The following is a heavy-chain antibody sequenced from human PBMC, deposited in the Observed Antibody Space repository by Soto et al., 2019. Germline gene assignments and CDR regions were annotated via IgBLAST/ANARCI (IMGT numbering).Heavy chain of an antibody. Sequence: SETLSLTCTVSGGSISSISYYWGWIRQPPGKGLEWIGSIYYSGSTYYNPSLRSRVTISVDTSKNQFSLKLSSVTAADTAVYYCARLSGYHYLPDYYYYYGMYVWGQGTTVTVSS. CDR2: IYYSGST. V-gene: IGHV4-39*01. CDR3: ARLSGYHYLPDYYYYYGMYV. J-gene: IGHJ6*02. D-gene: IGHD5-12*01. CDR1: GGSISSISYY.